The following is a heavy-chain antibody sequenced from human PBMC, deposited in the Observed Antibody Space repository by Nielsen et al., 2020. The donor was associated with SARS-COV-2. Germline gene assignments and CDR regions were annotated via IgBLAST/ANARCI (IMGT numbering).Heavy chain of an antibody. V-gene: IGHV3-48*01. CDR2: ISSSSSTI. CDR3: ARDQIPYYYDSSGSYYYYYYGMDV. J-gene: IGHJ6*02. D-gene: IGHD3-22*01. Sequence: VCQAPGKGLGWVSYISSSSSTIYHADSVKGRFTISRDNAKNSLYLQMNSLRAEDTAVYYCARDQIPYYYDSSGSYYYYYYGMDVWGQGTTVTVSS.